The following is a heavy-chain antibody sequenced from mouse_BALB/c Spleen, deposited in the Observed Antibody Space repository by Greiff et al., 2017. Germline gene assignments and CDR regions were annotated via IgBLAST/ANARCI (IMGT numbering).Heavy chain of an antibody. Sequence: EVQLQQSGPELVKPGASVKMSCKASGYTFTSYVMHWVKQKPGQGLEWIGYINPYNDGTKYNEKFKGKATLTSDKSSSTAYMELSSLTSEDSAVYYCAPITTVVDYAMDYWGQGTSVTVSS. V-gene: IGHV1-14*01. CDR2: INPYNDGT. CDR3: APITTVVDYAMDY. CDR1: GYTFTSYV. J-gene: IGHJ4*01. D-gene: IGHD1-1*01.